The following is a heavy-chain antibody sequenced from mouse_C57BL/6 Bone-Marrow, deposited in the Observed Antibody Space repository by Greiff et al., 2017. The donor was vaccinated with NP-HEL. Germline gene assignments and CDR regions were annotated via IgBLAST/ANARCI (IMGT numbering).Heavy chain of an antibody. CDR3: TRAPNWDWYFDV. CDR1: GFTFSSYA. J-gene: IGHJ1*03. V-gene: IGHV5-9-1*02. D-gene: IGHD4-1*01. CDR2: ISSGGDYT. Sequence: DVHLVESGEGLVKPGGSLKLSCAASGFTFSSYAMSWVRQTPEKRLEWVAYISSGGDYTYYADTLKGRFTISRDNARNTLYLQMSSLKSEDTAMYYCTRAPNWDWYFDVWGTGTTVTVSS.